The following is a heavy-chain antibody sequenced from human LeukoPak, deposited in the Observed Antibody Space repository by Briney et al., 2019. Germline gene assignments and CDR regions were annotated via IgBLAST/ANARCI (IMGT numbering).Heavy chain of an antibody. J-gene: IGHJ4*02. Sequence: GGSLRLSCAASGFTFSSYAMSWVRQAPGKGLEWVSAISGSGGSTYYADSMKGRFTISRDNSKNTLYLQMNSLRAEDTAVYYCAMSSSGWTAFDYWGQGTLVTVSS. CDR2: ISGSGGST. CDR3: AMSSSGWTAFDY. CDR1: GFTFSSYA. V-gene: IGHV3-23*01. D-gene: IGHD6-19*01.